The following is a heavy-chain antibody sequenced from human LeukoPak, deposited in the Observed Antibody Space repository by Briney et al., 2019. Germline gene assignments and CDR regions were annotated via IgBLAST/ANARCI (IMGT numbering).Heavy chain of an antibody. D-gene: IGHD3-10*01. J-gene: IGHJ4*02. V-gene: IGHV3-15*01. CDR2: IISKTDGGTT. CDR1: GFTYSNAW. Sequence: GGSLRLSCAASGFTYSNAWMSWVRQAPGKGLEWVGRIISKTDGGTTDYASPVKGRFTISRDDSKNTLYLQMNSLKTEDTAVYYCTTVTYYYGSGSYYFDYWGQGTLVTVSS. CDR3: TTVTYYYGSGSYYFDY.